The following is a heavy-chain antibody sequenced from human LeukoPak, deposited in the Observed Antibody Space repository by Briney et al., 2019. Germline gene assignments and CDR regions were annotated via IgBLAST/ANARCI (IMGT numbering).Heavy chain of an antibody. J-gene: IGHJ5*02. D-gene: IGHD6-13*01. CDR1: GFIFNTYS. V-gene: IGHV4-59*01. Sequence: PGGSLRLSCAASGFIFNTYSMNWVRQAPGKGLEWIGYIYYSGSTNYNPSLKSRVTISVDTSKNQFSLKLSSVTAADTAVYYCARVGRWYSSSWYTGSEWFDPWGQGTLVTVSS. CDR3: ARVGRWYSSSWYTGSEWFDP. CDR2: IYYSGST.